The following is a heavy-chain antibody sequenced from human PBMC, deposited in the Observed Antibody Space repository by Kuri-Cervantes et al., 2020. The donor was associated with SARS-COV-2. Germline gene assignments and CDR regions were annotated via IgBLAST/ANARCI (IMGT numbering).Heavy chain of an antibody. V-gene: IGHV4-39*07. CDR3: ARDPWGIAAALNAFDI. J-gene: IGHJ3*02. CDR2: IYYSGST. CDR1: GGSISSYY. Sequence: SETLSLTCTVSGGSISSYYWGWIRQPPGKGLEWIGSIYYSGSTYYNPSLKSRVTISVDTSKNQFSLKLSSVTAAGTAVYYCARDPWGIAAALNAFDIWGQGTMVTVSS. D-gene: IGHD6-13*01.